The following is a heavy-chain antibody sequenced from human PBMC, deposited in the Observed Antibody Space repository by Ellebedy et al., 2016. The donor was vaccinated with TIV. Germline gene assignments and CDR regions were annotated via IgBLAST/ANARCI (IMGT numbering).Heavy chain of an antibody. CDR3: ATEASVPSRFLEWT. D-gene: IGHD3-3*01. J-gene: IGHJ6*04. V-gene: IGHV1-69*04. Sequence: SVKVSXXASGGTFSSYAISWVRQAPGQGLEWMGRIIPILGIANYAQKFQGRVTITADKSTSTAYMELSSLRSEDTAVYYCATEASVPSRFLEWTWGKGTTVTVSS. CDR1: GGTFSSYA. CDR2: IIPILGIA.